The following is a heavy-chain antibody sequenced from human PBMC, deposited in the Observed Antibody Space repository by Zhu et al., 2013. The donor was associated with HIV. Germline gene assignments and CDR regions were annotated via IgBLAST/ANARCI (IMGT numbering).Heavy chain of an antibody. CDR1: GGTFSSYA. J-gene: IGHJ3*01. CDR2: VIPMFGTA. V-gene: IGHV1-69*06. Sequence: QVQLVQSGAEVQKPGSSVKVSCKASGGTFSSYAISWVRQAPGQGLEWMGGVIPMFGTAKYAQNFQGRLTITADRFTTTVYMELKSLRFEDTAVYYCARDHTISYAYDVWGQGTRVSVSS. CDR3: ARDHTISYAYDV.